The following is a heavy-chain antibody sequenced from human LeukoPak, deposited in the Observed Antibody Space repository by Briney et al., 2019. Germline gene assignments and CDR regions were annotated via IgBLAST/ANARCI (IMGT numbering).Heavy chain of an antibody. Sequence: PSQTLSLTCTVSGGSISSGNYYWSWIRQPAGKGLEWIGRFYTSENTNYNPFLKSRVTISVDTSKNQFSLKLSSVTAADTAVYYCARESGIVVVPAAIRTNYYYYYYMDVWGKGTTVTVSS. CDR1: GGSISSGNYY. J-gene: IGHJ6*03. D-gene: IGHD2-2*02. CDR3: ARESGIVVVPAAIRTNYYYYYYMDV. CDR2: FYTSENT. V-gene: IGHV4-61*02.